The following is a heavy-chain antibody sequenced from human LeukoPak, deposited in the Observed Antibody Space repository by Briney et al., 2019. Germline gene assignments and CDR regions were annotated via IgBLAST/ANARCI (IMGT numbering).Heavy chain of an antibody. V-gene: IGHV3-23*01. CDR3: AKDMHYDFWSGYYY. J-gene: IGHJ4*02. CDR1: GFTFSSYA. D-gene: IGHD3-3*01. Sequence: PGGSLRLSCAVSGFTFSSYAMSWVRLAPGQGQELVSGISGSGGSTYYSDSVNGRFTIFRHNSKNTLYLQLNSLRAEDTAIYYCAKDMHYDFWSGYYYWAQGTLVTVSS. CDR2: ISGSGGST.